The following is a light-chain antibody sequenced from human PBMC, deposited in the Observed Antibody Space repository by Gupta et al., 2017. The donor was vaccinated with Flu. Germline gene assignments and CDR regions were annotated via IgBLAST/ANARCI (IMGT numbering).Light chain of an antibody. CDR3: QQDGSPPPT. Sequence: EIVLTQSPGTLSLSPGERATLSCRASQSVISNYLAWYQQKPGQAPRLLIYAASSRATGIPDRFSGSGSGTDFTLTISRLEPEDFAVYYCQQDGSPPPTFGGGTKVETK. CDR1: QSVISNY. V-gene: IGKV3-20*01. CDR2: AAS. J-gene: IGKJ4*01.